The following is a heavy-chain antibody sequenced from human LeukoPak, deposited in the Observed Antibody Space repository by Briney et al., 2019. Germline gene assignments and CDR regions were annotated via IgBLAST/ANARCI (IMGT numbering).Heavy chain of an antibody. J-gene: IGHJ4*02. CDR1: GFTFSSNA. CDR3: ARDISY. Sequence: GGSLRLSCAASGFTFSSNAMSWVRQAPGKGLEWVSVISVSGEQTCHADYAKGRFTISRDNAKSSLYLQMNSLRAEDTAVYYCARDISYWGQGTLVTVSS. CDR2: ISVSGEQT. V-gene: IGHV3-23*01.